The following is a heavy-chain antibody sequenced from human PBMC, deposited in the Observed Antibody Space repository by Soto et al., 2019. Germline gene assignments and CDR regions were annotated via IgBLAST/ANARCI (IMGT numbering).Heavy chain of an antibody. D-gene: IGHD3-3*01. J-gene: IGHJ6*02. CDR3: TRGAVISFFGVGGYGLAV. V-gene: IGHV4-4*02. CDR2: IFHSGTT. CDR1: GDSISNNHW. Sequence: QVQLQESGPGLVKPSGTLSLTCAVSGDSISNNHWWTWVRQPPGRGLERIGDIFHSGTTNYNPSLKRGVTMPVDKSKDQFSLKMSSVTAADTAGYYCTRGAVISFFGVGGYGLAVWGQGTTFTVCS.